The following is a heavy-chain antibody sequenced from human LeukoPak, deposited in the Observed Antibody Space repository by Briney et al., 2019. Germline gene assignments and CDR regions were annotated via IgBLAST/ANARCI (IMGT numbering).Heavy chain of an antibody. V-gene: IGHV3-48*04. J-gene: IGHJ6*03. CDR2: ISGSGNAI. D-gene: IGHD1/OR15-1a*01. Sequence: GGSLRLSCAASGFSFSSYSMNWVRQAPGKGLEWVSYISGSGNAIHYTDSVKGRFTISRDNSKNTLSLQMNSLRAEDTAVYYCARDGYGNNYMDVWGKGTTVTVSS. CDR3: ARDGYGNNYMDV. CDR1: GFSFSSYS.